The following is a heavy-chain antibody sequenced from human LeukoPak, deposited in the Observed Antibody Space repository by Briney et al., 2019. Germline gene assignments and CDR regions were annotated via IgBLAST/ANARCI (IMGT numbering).Heavy chain of an antibody. CDR2: ISSSSSYI. D-gene: IGHD3-16*02. CDR3: ARDRAVRYFDY. J-gene: IGHJ4*02. V-gene: IGHV3-21*01. CDR1: GFTFSSYS. Sequence: GGSLRLSCAASGFTFSSYSMNWVRQAPGKGLEWVSSISSSSSYIYYADSVKGRFTISRDHAKNSLYLQMNRLRAEDTAVYYCARDRAVRYFDYWGQGTLVTVSS.